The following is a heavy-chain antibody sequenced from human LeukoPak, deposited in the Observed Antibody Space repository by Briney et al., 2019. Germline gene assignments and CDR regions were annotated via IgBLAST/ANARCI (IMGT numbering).Heavy chain of an antibody. Sequence: SETLSLTCTVSGGSISSYYWSWIRQPPGKGLEWIGYIYYSGSTNYNPSLKSRVTISVDTSKNQFPLKLSSVTAADTAVYYCARVQEPYYYYGMDVWGQGTTVTVSS. J-gene: IGHJ6*02. V-gene: IGHV4-59*01. CDR1: GGSISSYY. CDR2: IYYSGST. CDR3: ARVQEPYYYYGMDV. D-gene: IGHD1-14*01.